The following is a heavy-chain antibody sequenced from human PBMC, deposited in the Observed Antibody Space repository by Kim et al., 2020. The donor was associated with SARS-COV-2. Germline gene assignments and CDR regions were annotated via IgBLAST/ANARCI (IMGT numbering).Heavy chain of an antibody. CDR1: GGSFSGYY. V-gene: IGHV4-34*01. J-gene: IGHJ6*01. Sequence: GSLSLTCAVYGGSFSGYYWSWIRQPPGKGLEWIGEINHSGSTNYNPSLKSRVTISVDTSKNQFSLKLSSVTAADTAVYYCARYYDFWSGYRGYYYGMDV. CDR2: INHSGST. CDR3: ARYYDFWSGYRGYYYGMDV. D-gene: IGHD3-3*01.